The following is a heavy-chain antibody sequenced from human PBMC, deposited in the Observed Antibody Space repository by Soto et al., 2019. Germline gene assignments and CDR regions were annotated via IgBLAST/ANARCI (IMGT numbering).Heavy chain of an antibody. J-gene: IGHJ4*02. Sequence: LRLSCAASGFIFSNYAMHWVRQAPGKGLEWVALILFDGRNEYYADSVKGRFIISRDNSKNTLYLQMNSLRAEDTAVYYCARVPAARVFDYWGQGTLVTVSS. CDR1: GFIFSNYA. D-gene: IGHD2-2*01. CDR2: ILFDGRNE. CDR3: ARVPAARVFDY. V-gene: IGHV3-30*03.